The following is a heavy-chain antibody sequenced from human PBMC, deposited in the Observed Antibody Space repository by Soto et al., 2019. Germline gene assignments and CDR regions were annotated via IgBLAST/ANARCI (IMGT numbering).Heavy chain of an antibody. CDR3: ARDSVRGYYDSSGYFTALDY. CDR2: IKQDGSEK. Sequence: GGSLRLSCAASGFTFTSYWMSWVRQAPGKGLEWVANIKQDGSEKYYVDSVKGRFTISRDNAKNSLLLQMNSLIAEYTAVYYSARDSVRGYYDSSGYFTALDYWGQGTLVTFSS. J-gene: IGHJ4*02. D-gene: IGHD3-22*01. CDR1: GFTFTSYW. V-gene: IGHV3-7*01.